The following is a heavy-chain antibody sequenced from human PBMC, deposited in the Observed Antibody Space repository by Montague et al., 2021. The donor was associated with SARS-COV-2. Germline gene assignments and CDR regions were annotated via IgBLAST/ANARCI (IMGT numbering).Heavy chain of an antibody. J-gene: IGHJ4*02. D-gene: IGHD4-23*01. Sequence: TLSLTCSVSGDSIDNNRCYWIWIRQPAGQGRDWIMLFYRNGKTNYNLSLKSRVSIVPDTPKNHFSLSLESVTAADTAVYYCARITVITPRYFDSWGQGSLVTVAS. CDR1: GDSIDNNRCY. CDR3: ARITVITPRYFDS. V-gene: IGHV4-61*02. CDR2: FYRNGKT.